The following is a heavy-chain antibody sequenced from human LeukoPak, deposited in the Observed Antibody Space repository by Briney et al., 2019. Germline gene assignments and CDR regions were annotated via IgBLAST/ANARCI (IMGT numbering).Heavy chain of an antibody. CDR3: ALTNGPFDY. Sequence: MKSGPTLVKPTQTLTLTCTFSGFSLSTSRVGVGWIRQPPGKALEWLALIYWNDDKRYSPSLKSRLTITKDTSKNQVVLTMTNMDPVDTATYYCALTNGPFDYWGQGTLVTVSS. CDR2: IYWNDDK. J-gene: IGHJ4*02. CDR1: GFSLSTSRVG. D-gene: IGHD2-8*01. V-gene: IGHV2-5*01.